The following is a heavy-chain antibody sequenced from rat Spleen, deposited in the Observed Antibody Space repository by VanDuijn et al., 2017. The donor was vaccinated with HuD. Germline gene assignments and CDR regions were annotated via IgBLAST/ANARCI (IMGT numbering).Heavy chain of an antibody. CDR2: ISYSGST. CDR3: AKTTVAYYYVMDA. CDR1: GFSLTSYN. D-gene: IGHD1-3*01. J-gene: IGHJ4*01. V-gene: IGHV3-1*01. Sequence: VQLKESGPGLVQPSQTLSLTCTVSGFSLTSYNVHWVRQPTGNGMEWMGYISYSGSTNYNPSLRSRISITRDTSKNQFFLHLNSVTTEDTATYYCAKTTVAYYYVMDAWGQGASVTVSS.